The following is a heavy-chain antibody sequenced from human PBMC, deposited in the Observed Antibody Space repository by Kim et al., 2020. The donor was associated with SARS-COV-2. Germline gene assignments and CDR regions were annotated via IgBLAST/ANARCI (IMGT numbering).Heavy chain of an antibody. Sequence: YNPSLKSRVTISVDKSKNQFSLKLSSVTAADTAVYYCARGGGDYLNWFDPWGQGTLVTVSS. J-gene: IGHJ5*02. D-gene: IGHD2-21*02. CDR3: ARGGGDYLNWFDP. V-gene: IGHV4-4*02.